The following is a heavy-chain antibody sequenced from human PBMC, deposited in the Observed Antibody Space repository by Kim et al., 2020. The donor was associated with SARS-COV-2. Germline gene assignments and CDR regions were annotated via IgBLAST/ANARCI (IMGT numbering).Heavy chain of an antibody. Sequence: GGSLRLSCAASGFTFSSYEMNWVRQAPGKGLEWVSYISSSGSTIYYADSVKGRFTISRDNAKNSLYLQMNSLRAEDTAFYYCARDRRITIFGVSPVPNGAFDIWGQGTMVTVSS. D-gene: IGHD3-3*01. CDR1: GFTFSSYE. J-gene: IGHJ3*02. CDR3: ARDRRITIFGVSPVPNGAFDI. V-gene: IGHV3-48*03. CDR2: ISSSGSTI.